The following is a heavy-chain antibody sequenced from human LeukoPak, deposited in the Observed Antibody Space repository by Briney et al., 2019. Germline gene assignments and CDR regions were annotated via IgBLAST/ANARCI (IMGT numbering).Heavy chain of an antibody. D-gene: IGHD2-15*01. CDR1: GFTFSSYS. V-gene: IGHV3-21*01. CDR2: ISSSSSYI. J-gene: IGHJ4*02. CDR3: ARQLAVAATDYFDY. Sequence: GGSLRLSCAASGFTFSSYSMNWVRQAPGKGLEWVSSISSSSSYIYYADSVKGRFTISRDNAKNSLYLQMNSLRAGDTAVYYCARQLAVAATDYFDYWGQGTLVTVSS.